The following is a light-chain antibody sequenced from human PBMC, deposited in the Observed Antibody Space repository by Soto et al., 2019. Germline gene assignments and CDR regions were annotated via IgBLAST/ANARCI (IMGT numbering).Light chain of an antibody. V-gene: IGLV2-11*01. CDR1: SRDVGGYNY. CDR2: DVT. CDR3: HSYVGSYTWV. J-gene: IGLJ3*02. Sequence: QSVLTQPRSVSGSPGQSVTISCTGTSRDVGGYNYVSWYQQHPGKAPKLMIYDVTKRPSGVPDRFSGSKSGNTASLTISGLQAEDEADYYCHSYVGSYTWVFGGGTKLTVL.